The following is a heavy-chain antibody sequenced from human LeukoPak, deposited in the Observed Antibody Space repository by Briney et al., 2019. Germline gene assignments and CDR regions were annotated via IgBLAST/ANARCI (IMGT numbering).Heavy chain of an antibody. V-gene: IGHV3-23*01. CDR3: AKDRPNYYGSNGHYYRRDGDY. CDR1: GFTFSDYY. Sequence: GGSLRLSCAASGFTFSDYYMSWIRRAPGKGLEWVSSTGGDGGATYYSNSVKGRFTISRDNSRNTLYLQMNSLRAEDTAVYYCAKDRPNYYGSNGHYYRRDGDYWGQGTLVTVSS. CDR2: TGGDGGAT. D-gene: IGHD3-22*01. J-gene: IGHJ4*02.